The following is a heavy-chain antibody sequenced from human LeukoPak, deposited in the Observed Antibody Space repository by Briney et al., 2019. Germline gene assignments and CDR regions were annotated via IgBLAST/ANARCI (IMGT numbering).Heavy chain of an antibody. J-gene: IGHJ5*02. V-gene: IGHV1-2*02. Sequence: GASVKVSCKASDYTFTSYGISWVRQAPGQGLEWMGWINPNSGGTNYAQKFQGRVTMTRDTSISTAYMELSRLRSDDTAVYYCAREGYCSGGSCYVGSPLFDPWGQGTLVTVSS. CDR2: INPNSGGT. CDR3: AREGYCSGGSCYVGSPLFDP. D-gene: IGHD2-15*01. CDR1: DYTFTSYG.